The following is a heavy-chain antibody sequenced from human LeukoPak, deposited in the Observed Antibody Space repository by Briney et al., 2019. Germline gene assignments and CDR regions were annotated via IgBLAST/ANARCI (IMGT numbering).Heavy chain of an antibody. CDR1: GFTFSDYS. J-gene: IGHJ4*02. CDR2: IDGSGDTI. CDR3: SRRFDC. Sequence: GGSLRLSCAASGFTFSDYSMNWVRQAPGKGLEWVSYIDGSGDTIYYADSVKGRFTISRDNAKNSLDLQMNSLRDEDTAVYYCSRRFDCWGQGTLVTVSS. V-gene: IGHV3-48*02.